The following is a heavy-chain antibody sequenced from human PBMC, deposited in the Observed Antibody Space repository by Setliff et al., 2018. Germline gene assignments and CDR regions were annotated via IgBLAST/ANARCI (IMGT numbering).Heavy chain of an antibody. CDR3: SRLVRYCTARTCQTASGAEI. D-gene: IGHD2-8*02. CDR1: GYTFSNYG. CDR2: ISAYSGNT. Sequence: ASVKVSCKASGYTFSNYGITWVRQAPGQGLEWMGWISAYSGNTKYAQKLQGRVTMTTDTSTTTAYLELRSLTSDDTAVYYCSRLVRYCTARTCQTASGAEIWGQGTLVTVSS. J-gene: IGHJ4*02. V-gene: IGHV1-18*01.